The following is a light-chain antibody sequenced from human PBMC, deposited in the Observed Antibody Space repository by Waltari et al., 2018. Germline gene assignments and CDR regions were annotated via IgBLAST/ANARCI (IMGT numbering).Light chain of an antibody. V-gene: IGLV1-51*02. CDR3: GTWDSSLSDAV. CDR1: RSNIGNNY. J-gene: IGLJ7*01. Sequence: QSVLTQPPSVSAAPGQRVTISCSGGRSNIGNNYVSWYRQFPGTAPKLLIYEDTERPSGIAGRFSGSKSGTSATLDITGLQAGDEADYYCGTWDSSLSDAVFGGGTHLTVL. CDR2: EDT.